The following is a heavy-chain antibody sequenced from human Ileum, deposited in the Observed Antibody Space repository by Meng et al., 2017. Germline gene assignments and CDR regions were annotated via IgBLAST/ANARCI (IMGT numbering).Heavy chain of an antibody. V-gene: IGHV1-3*01. Sequence: QVHLGQSGAEVKKPGASVKVSCQASGYTFSNYAIHWVRQAPGQRLEWMGWINAGDGTTKYSEKFQGRVSITRDTSASTGYMELSSLTSEDTAVYHCARSYCSSTSCQYYFDYWGQGTLVTVSS. CDR2: INAGDGTT. D-gene: IGHD2-2*01. J-gene: IGHJ4*02. CDR3: ARSYCSSTSCQYYFDY. CDR1: GYTFSNYA.